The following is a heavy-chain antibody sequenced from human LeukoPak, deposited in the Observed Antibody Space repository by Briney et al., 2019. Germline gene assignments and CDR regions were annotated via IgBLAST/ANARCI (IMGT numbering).Heavy chain of an antibody. CDR3: ARVRGITIFGVVRVLDY. CDR2: INHSGST. J-gene: IGHJ4*02. V-gene: IGHV4-34*01. Sequence: SETLSLTSAVSGGSFSGYYWSCIRQPPRKRLEWIGEINHSGSTNYNPSHKSRVTISVDTSKTQFSLKLSSVTAADTAVYHCARVRGITIFGVVRVLDYWGQGTLVTVSS. D-gene: IGHD3-3*01. CDR1: GGSFSGYY.